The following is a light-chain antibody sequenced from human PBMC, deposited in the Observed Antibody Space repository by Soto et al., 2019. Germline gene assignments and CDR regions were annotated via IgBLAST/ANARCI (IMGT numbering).Light chain of an antibody. J-gene: IGKJ4*01. CDR2: GAS. V-gene: IGKV3-20*01. Sequence: EIVLTQSPGTLSLSPGERATLSCRASQTVGRNYLAWYQQKPGQTPRLLIHGASNRATGIPDRISGSGSETDFTLIISRLEPEDFAVYYCQQYASSPLTCGGGTKVEIK. CDR1: QTVGRNY. CDR3: QQYASSPLT.